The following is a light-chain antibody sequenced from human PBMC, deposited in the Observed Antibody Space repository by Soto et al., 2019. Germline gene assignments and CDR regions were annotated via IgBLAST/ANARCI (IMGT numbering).Light chain of an antibody. Sequence: QSVLTQPASVSGPPGQSITISCTGTSSDVGTYYLVSWYQQHPGKVPKVIYEVGNRPSGVSSRFSGSKSGNTASLTISGLQAEDEADYYCSSYASSITYVFGTGTKVTVL. CDR2: EVG. CDR3: SSYASSITYV. V-gene: IGLV2-14*02. CDR1: SSDVGTYYL. J-gene: IGLJ1*01.